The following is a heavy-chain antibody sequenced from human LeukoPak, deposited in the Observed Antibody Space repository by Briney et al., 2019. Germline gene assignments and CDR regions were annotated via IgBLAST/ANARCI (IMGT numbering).Heavy chain of an antibody. D-gene: IGHD3-22*01. CDR1: GGSISSSSYY. CDR3: ARDYDDSSGSDTDAFDI. V-gene: IGHV4-39*07. J-gene: IGHJ3*02. Sequence: SETLSLTCTVSGGSISSSSYYWGWIRQPPGKGLEWIGRIYTSGSTNYNPSLKSRVTMSVDTSKNQFSLKLSSVTAADTAVYYCARDYDDSSGSDTDAFDIWGQGTMVTVSS. CDR2: IYTSGST.